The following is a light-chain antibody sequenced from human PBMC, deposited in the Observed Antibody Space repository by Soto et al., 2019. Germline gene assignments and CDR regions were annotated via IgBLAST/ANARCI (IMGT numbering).Light chain of an antibody. J-gene: IGKJ2*01. CDR3: QQSYSIPYT. CDR2: AAS. CDR1: QTIWNF. Sequence: DIQMTQSPSSLSASVGDRVSITCRANQTIWNFLQWYQQKPGKVPKFLIYAASSLVDGVPSRFSGGGSGADFTLTISSLQPEDFATYYCQQSYSIPYTFGQGTKLDIK. V-gene: IGKV1-39*01.